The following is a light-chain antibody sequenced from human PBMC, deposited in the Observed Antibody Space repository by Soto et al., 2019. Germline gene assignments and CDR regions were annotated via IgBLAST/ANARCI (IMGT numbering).Light chain of an antibody. V-gene: IGKV1-13*02. CDR1: QGISSA. Sequence: AIQLTQSPSSLSASVGDRVTITCRASQGISSALAWYQQKPRKAPKLLIYDASSLESGVPSRFSGSGSGTDFTLTISSLQPEDFATYYCQRCNSYLPTFGQGTRLEIK. J-gene: IGKJ5*01. CDR3: QRCNSYLPT. CDR2: DAS.